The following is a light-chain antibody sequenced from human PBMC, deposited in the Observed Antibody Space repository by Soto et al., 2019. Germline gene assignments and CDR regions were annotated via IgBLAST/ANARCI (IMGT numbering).Light chain of an antibody. CDR3: QQYGSSQYT. CDR1: QSVNNNY. Sequence: EIVLTQSPGTLSLSPGERATLSCRASQSVNNNYLAWYQQKPGQAPRLLIYGASSRATGIPDRFSGSGSGTYFTITISRLEPEDFAVYYWQQYGSSQYTFGQGTKLEIK. CDR2: GAS. V-gene: IGKV3-20*01. J-gene: IGKJ2*01.